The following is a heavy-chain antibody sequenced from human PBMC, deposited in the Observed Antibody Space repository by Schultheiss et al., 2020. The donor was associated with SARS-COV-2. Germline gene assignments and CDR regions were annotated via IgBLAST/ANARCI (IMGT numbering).Heavy chain of an antibody. V-gene: IGHV3-35*01. CDR3: AKSVGADFYYGMDV. CDR2: VSWNGSRT. CDR1: GFTFSNSD. J-gene: IGHJ6*02. D-gene: IGHD3-16*01. Sequence: GGSLRLSCAASGFTFSNSDMNWVHQAPGKGLEWVSGVSWNGSRTHYADSVKGRFIISRDNSRNTLYLQTNSLRAEDTAVYYCAKSVGADFYYGMDVWGQGTTVTVSS.